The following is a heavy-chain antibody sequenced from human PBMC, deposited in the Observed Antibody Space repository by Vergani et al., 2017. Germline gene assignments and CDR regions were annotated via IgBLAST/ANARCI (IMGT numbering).Heavy chain of an antibody. V-gene: IGHV3-23*01. CDR3: ARDTYYDSSGYAFDY. J-gene: IGHJ4*02. CDR1: GFTFSSYA. CDR2: ISGSGGST. D-gene: IGHD3-22*01. Sequence: EVQLLESGGGLVQPGGSLRLSCAASGFTFSSYAMSWVRQAPGKGLEWVSAISGSGGSTYYADSVKGRFTISRDNAKNSLYLQMNSLRDEDTAVYYCARDTYYDSSGYAFDYWGQGTLVTVSS.